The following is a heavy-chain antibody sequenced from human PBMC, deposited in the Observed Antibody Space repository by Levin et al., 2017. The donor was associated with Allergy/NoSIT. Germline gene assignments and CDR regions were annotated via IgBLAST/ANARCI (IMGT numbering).Heavy chain of an antibody. Sequence: SQTLSLTCTVSGGSISSSSYYWGWIRQPPGKGLEWIGSIYYSGSTYYNPSLKSRVTISVDTSKNQFSLKLSSVTAADTAVYYCARTVAGSFDYWGQGTLVTVSS. V-gene: IGHV4-39*01. CDR2: IYYSGST. CDR3: ARTVAGSFDY. D-gene: IGHD6-19*01. CDR1: GGSISSSSYY. J-gene: IGHJ4*02.